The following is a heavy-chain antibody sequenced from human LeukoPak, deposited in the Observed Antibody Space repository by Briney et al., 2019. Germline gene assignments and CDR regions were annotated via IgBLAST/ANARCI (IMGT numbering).Heavy chain of an antibody. CDR1: GGSISSYY. Sequence: PSETLSLTCTVSGGSISSYYWAWIRQPPGKGLEWIGYINHSGSTNYNPSLKSRVTISVDTSKNQFSLKLSSVTAADTAVYYCARRAAYCSGGSCYSGWFDPWGQGNLVTVSS. CDR2: INHSGST. D-gene: IGHD2-15*01. J-gene: IGHJ5*02. V-gene: IGHV4-59*08. CDR3: ARRAAYCSGGSCYSGWFDP.